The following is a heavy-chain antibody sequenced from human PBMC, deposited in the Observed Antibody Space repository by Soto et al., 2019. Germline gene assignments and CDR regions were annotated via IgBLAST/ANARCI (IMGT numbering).Heavy chain of an antibody. V-gene: IGHV4-39*01. J-gene: IGHJ5*02. CDR2: IYYSGSP. Sequence: SETLSLTCTVSGGAISSSSYYWGWIRNPPGKGLEWIGSIYYSGSPYYNPSLKSRVTISVDTSKDHFSLELSSVTAADTAVYYWARHVKGSSWDASRSDPWGQGTLVAVFS. D-gene: IGHD6-13*01. CDR1: GGAISSSSYY. CDR3: ARHVKGSSWDASRSDP.